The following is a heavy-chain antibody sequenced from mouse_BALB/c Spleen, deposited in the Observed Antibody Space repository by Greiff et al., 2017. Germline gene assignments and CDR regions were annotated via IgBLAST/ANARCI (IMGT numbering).Heavy chain of an antibody. V-gene: IGHV14-4*02. D-gene: IGHD2-4*01. CDR1: GFNIKDYY. CDR2: IDPENGDT. Sequence: EVQLKESGAELVRSGASVKLSCTASGFNIKDYYMHWVKQRPEQGLEWIGWIDPENGDTEYAPKFQGKATMTADTSSNTAYLQLSSLTSEDTAVYYCNAFYDYENPYWGQGTLVTVSA. CDR3: NAFYDYENPY. J-gene: IGHJ3*01.